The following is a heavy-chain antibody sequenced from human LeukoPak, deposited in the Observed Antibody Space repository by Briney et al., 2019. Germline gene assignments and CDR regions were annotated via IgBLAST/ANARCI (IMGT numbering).Heavy chain of an antibody. CDR1: GFTFSSYG. Sequence: GGSLRLSCAASGFTFSSYGMHWVRQAPGKGLEWVAVISYDGSNKYYADSVKGRFTISRDNSKNTLYLQMNSLRAEDTAVYYCAKGQWLVLFPDYWGQGTLVTVS. J-gene: IGHJ4*02. V-gene: IGHV3-30*18. D-gene: IGHD6-19*01. CDR3: AKGQWLVLFPDY. CDR2: ISYDGSNK.